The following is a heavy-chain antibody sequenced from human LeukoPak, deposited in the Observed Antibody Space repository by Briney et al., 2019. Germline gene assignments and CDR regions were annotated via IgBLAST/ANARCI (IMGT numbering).Heavy chain of an antibody. CDR1: A. D-gene: IGHD6-19*01. J-gene: IGHJ4*02. Sequence: AMHWVRQAPGKGLEWVAVISYDGSNKYYADSVKGRFTISRGNSKNTLYLQMNSLRAEDTAVYYCARDYSSGWSFPGRYWGQGTLVTVSS. V-gene: IGHV3-30*04. CDR2: ISYDGSNK. CDR3: ARDYSSGWSFPGRY.